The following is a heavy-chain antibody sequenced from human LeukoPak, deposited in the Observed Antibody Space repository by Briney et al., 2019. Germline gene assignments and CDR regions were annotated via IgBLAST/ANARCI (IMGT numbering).Heavy chain of an antibody. Sequence: PSETLSLTCTVSGGSISSYYWSWIRQPPGKGLEWIGYIYYSGSTNYNPSLKSRVTISVDTSKNQFSLKLSSVTAADTAVYYCARLATYGGNSGDYWGQGTLVTVSS. V-gene: IGHV4-59*08. CDR1: GGSISSYY. D-gene: IGHD4-23*01. J-gene: IGHJ4*02. CDR2: IYYSGST. CDR3: ARLATYGGNSGDY.